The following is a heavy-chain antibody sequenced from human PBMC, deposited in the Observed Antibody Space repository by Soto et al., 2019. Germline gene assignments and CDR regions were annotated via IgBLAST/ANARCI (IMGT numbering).Heavy chain of an antibody. V-gene: IGHV1-18*01. CDR1: GYSFTIYG. CDR3: ARDRGRSCIGGTCPFDY. J-gene: IGHJ4*02. CDR2: ISTYDGNT. Sequence: ASVKVSCKASGYSFTIYGLTWVRQAPGQGPEWMGWISTYDGNTNYAQNFQGRVSMARDTSTSTAYMELRGLRSDDTAVYYCARDRGRSCIGGTCPFDYWGQGTQVTVSS. D-gene: IGHD2-15*01.